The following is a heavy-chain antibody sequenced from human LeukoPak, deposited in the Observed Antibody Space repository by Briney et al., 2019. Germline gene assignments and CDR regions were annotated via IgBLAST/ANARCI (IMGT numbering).Heavy chain of an antibody. D-gene: IGHD6-25*01. CDR3: AKSARSALDY. J-gene: IGHJ4*02. CDR1: GGSFSGYY. V-gene: IGHV4-34*01. CDR2: INHSGST. Sequence: SETLSLTCAVYGGSFSGYYWSWIRQPPGKGLEWIGEINHSGSTNYNPSLKSRVTISVDTSKNQFSLKLNSVTAADTAVYYCAKSARSALDYWGQGTLVTVSS.